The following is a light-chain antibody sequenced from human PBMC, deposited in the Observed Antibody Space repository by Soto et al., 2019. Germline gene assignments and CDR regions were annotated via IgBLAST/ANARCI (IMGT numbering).Light chain of an antibody. CDR2: TAS. V-gene: IGKV3-20*01. CDR1: QSVGGNY. J-gene: IGKJ1*01. CDR3: QQYGTSWT. Sequence: EIMLTQSPGTLSLSPGARATLSCRSSQSVGGNYLAWYQHKPGQAPRLLIYTASSRAPGVPDRFSGSGSGTDFILSISRLEPEDFAVYYCQQYGTSWTFGQGTKVEV.